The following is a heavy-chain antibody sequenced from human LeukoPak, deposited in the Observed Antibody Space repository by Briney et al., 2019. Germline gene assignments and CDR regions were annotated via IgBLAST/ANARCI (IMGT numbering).Heavy chain of an antibody. CDR1: GGSFSGYY. J-gene: IGHJ6*02. D-gene: IGHD2-15*01. CDR3: ARGANFYYYGMDV. V-gene: IGHV4-34*01. CDR2: INHSGSN. Sequence: PSQTLSLTCAVYGGSFSGYYSSWIRHPPGEWLEWIGEINHSGSNNYNPSLKSRVTISVDTSKNHFSLKLSSVAAADTAVYYCARGANFYYYGMDVWGQGTTVTVSS.